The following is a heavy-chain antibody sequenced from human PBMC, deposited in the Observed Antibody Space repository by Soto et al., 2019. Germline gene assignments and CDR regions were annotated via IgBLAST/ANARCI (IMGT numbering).Heavy chain of an antibody. CDR1: GFTFSGYG. D-gene: IGHD6-19*01. V-gene: IGHV3-30*18. J-gene: IGHJ4*02. CDR3: AKVPDSSGWYYFDY. CDR2: ISYDGSNK. Sequence: QVQLVESGGGVVQPGRSLRLSCAASGFTFSGYGMHWVRQAPGKGLAWVAVISYDGSNKYSADSVKDRFTISRDNSKNTLYLQMTSLRAEDTAGYYCAKVPDSSGWYYFDYWGQGTLVTVSS.